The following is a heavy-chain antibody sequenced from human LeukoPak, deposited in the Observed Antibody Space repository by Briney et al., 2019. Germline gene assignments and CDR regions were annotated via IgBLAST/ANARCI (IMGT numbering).Heavy chain of an antibody. J-gene: IGHJ4*02. Sequence: SETLSLTCAVYGGSFSGYYWSWIRQPPGKGLEWIGEINHSGSTNYNPSLKSRVTISVDTSKNQFSLKLSSVTAADTAVYYCARRKVDYGSGRSYDYWGQGTLVTVSS. V-gene: IGHV4-34*01. CDR3: ARRKVDYGSGRSYDY. D-gene: IGHD3-10*01. CDR2: INHSGST. CDR1: GGSFSGYY.